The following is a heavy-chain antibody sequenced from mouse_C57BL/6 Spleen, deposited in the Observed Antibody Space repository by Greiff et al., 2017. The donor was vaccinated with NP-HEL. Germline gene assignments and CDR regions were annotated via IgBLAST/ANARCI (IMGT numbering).Heavy chain of an antibody. CDR2: IDPNSGGT. J-gene: IGHJ4*01. Sequence: QVQLQQPGAELVKPGASVKLSCKASGYTFTSYWMHWVKQRPGRSLEWIGRIDPNSGGTKYNEKFKSKATLTVDKPSSTAYMQLSSLTSEDSAVYYCARGGTRYAMDYWGQGTSVTVSS. CDR3: ARGGTRYAMDY. D-gene: IGHD3-1*01. CDR1: GYTFTSYW. V-gene: IGHV1-72*01.